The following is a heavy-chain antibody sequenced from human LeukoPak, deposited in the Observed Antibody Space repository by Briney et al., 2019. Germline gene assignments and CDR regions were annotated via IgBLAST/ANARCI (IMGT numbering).Heavy chain of an antibody. J-gene: IGHJ6*02. CDR2: IIPILGIV. Sequence: SVKVSCKASGGTFSSYAISWVRQAPGQGLEWMGRIIPILGIVNYAQKFQGRVTITADKSTSTAYMELSSLRSEDTAVYYCARPMTPNYYYYGMDVWGQGTTVTVSS. V-gene: IGHV1-69*04. D-gene: IGHD3-22*01. CDR3: ARPMTPNYYYYGMDV. CDR1: GGTFSSYA.